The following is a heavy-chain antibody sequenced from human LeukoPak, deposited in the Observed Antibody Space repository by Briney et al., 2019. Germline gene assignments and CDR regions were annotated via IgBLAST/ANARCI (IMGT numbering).Heavy chain of an antibody. J-gene: IGHJ4*02. CDR2: FDPEDGET. D-gene: IGHD1-26*01. Sequence: ASVKVSCKVSGYTLTELSMHWVRQAPGKGLEWMGGFDPEDGETIYAQKFQGRVTMTEDTSTDTAYMELSSLRSEDTAVYYCATAPPGRLPPLYWGQGTLVTVSS. CDR1: GYTLTELS. V-gene: IGHV1-24*01. CDR3: ATAPPGRLPPLY.